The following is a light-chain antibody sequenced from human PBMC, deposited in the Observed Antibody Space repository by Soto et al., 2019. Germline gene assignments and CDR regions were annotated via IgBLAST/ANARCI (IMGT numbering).Light chain of an antibody. CDR2: GAS. V-gene: IGKV3-20*01. Sequence: EMVLTQYPGTLSLFPGERATLSCRASQSVRSDYLAWYQQKPGQAPRLLISGASSRATGIADGFSGSGSGPHFTLIPGRQEPDDAAVYYYQQSVSSQAFGQRNTVEIQ. J-gene: IGKJ1*01. CDR1: QSVRSDY. CDR3: QQSVSSQA.